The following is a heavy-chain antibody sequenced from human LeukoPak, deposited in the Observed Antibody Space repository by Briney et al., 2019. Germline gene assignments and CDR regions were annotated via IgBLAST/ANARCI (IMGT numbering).Heavy chain of an antibody. Sequence: SETLSLTCTVSGDSIRSYYWSWIRQPPGKGLEWIGHIDNSGSTNRHPSLMSRVTISVDTSKNQFSLKLSSVTAADTAVYFRARDRAYVSGKNWLEPWGQGTQVTVSS. D-gene: IGHD3-10*01. CDR3: ARDRAYVSGKNWLEP. V-gene: IGHV4-59*01. CDR2: IDNSGST. J-gene: IGHJ5*02. CDR1: GDSIRSYY.